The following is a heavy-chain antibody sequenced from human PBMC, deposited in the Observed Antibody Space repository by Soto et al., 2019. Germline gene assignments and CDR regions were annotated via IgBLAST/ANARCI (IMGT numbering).Heavy chain of an antibody. CDR3: ARRRSKGMDV. CDR2: SNPNSGNT. J-gene: IGHJ6*02. V-gene: IGHV1-8*01. Sequence: ASVKVSCKASGYTFTSYDINWVLQATGQGLEWMGWSNPNSGNTGYAQKFQGRVTMTRNTSISTAYMELSSLRSEDRSVYYCARRRSKGMDVWGQGTTVTVSS. D-gene: IGHD3-10*01. CDR1: GYTFTSYD.